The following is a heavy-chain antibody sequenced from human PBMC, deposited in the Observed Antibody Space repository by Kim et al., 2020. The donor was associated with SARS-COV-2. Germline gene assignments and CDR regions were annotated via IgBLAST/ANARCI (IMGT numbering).Heavy chain of an antibody. CDR3: ARVVGGGYYGLDY. J-gene: IGHJ4*02. V-gene: IGHV4-59*01. CDR2: IYYSGST. Sequence: SETLSLTCTVSGGSISSYYWSWIRQPPGKGLEWIGYIYYSGSTNYNPSLKSRVTLSVDTSKNQFSLKLSSVTAADTAVYYCARVVGGGYYGLDYWGQGTLVTVSS. D-gene: IGHD3-10*01. CDR1: GGSISSYY.